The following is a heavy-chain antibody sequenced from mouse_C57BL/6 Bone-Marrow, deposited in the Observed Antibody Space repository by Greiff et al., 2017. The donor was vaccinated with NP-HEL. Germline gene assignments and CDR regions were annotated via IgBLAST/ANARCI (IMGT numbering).Heavy chain of an antibody. Sequence: QVQLQQSGAELVRPGTSVKVSCKASGYAFTNYLIEWVKQRPGQGLEWIGVINPGSGGTNYNEKFKGKATLTADKSSSTAYMQLSSLTSEDSAVYFCARFSAYFDYWGQGTTLTVSS. CDR1: GYAFTNYL. CDR3: ARFSAYFDY. CDR2: INPGSGGT. V-gene: IGHV1-54*01. J-gene: IGHJ2*01.